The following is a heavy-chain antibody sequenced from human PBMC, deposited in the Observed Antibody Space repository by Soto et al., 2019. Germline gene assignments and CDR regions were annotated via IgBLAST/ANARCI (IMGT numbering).Heavy chain of an antibody. J-gene: IGHJ4*02. Sequence: APVKVSCKASGGTFSSYAISWVRQAPGQGLEWMGGIIPIFGTANYAQKFQGRVTITADESTSTAYMELSSLRSEDTAVYYCAIRDGYNLWAPGYWGQGTLVTVSS. D-gene: IGHD5-12*01. CDR2: IIPIFGTA. CDR3: AIRDGYNLWAPGY. V-gene: IGHV1-69*13. CDR1: GGTFSSYA.